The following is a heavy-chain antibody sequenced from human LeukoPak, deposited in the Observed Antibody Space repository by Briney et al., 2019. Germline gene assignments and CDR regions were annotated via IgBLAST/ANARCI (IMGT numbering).Heavy chain of an antibody. CDR2: IDIEGSTT. D-gene: IGHD3-10*01. CDR3: AKVGTMVRAFDP. CDR1: GFSFSRYW. J-gene: IGHJ5*02. Sequence: GGSLRLSCAASGFSFSRYWMHCVRQTPGKGLGWGSYIDIEGSTTRYADSVKGRFTISRDNAKNTLYLQMNSLRAEDTAVYYCAKVGTMVRAFDPWGQGTLVTVSS. V-gene: IGHV3-74*01.